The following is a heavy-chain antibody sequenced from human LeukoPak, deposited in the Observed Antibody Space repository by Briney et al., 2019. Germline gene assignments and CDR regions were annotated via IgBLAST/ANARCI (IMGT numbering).Heavy chain of an antibody. CDR1: GFTFSDHY. V-gene: IGHV3-72*01. D-gene: IGHD1-26*01. Sequence: GGSLTLSCAASGFTFSDHYMDWVRQTPGKGLEWVGLIRHKRNSYTTEYAASVEGRFTISRDDSKNSLYLQMNSLKADDTAVYYCSRGTVGATNYYYYYYYMDVWGKGTTVTVSS. CDR2: IRHKRNSYTT. J-gene: IGHJ6*03. CDR3: SRGTVGATNYYYYYYYMDV.